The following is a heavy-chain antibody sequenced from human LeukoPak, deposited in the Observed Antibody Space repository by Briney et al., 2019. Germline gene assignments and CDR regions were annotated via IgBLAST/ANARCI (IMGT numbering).Heavy chain of an antibody. Sequence: SETLSLTCAVYGGSFSGYYWSWIRQPPGKGLEWIGEINHSGSTNYNPSLKSRVTISVDTSKNQFSLKLSSVTAADTAVYYCARGVVIRELRYYYYGMDVWGQGTTVTVSS. CDR2: INHSGST. J-gene: IGHJ6*02. CDR1: GGSFSGYY. V-gene: IGHV4-34*01. CDR3: ARGVVIRELRYYYYGMDV. D-gene: IGHD1-26*01.